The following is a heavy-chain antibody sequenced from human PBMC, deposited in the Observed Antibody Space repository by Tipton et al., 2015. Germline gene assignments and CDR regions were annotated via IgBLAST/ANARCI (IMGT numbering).Heavy chain of an antibody. CDR3: ARVRYDSSGYQNWYFDL. V-gene: IGHV4-4*02. Sequence: TLSLTCVVSGGSINSDYWWNWVRQPPGRGLEWIGEIYNDGNTYYNPSLKSRVTISVDTSKNQFSLNLSSVTAADTAVYYCARVRYDSSGYQNWYFDLWGRGTLVTVSS. CDR2: IYNDGNT. CDR1: GGSINSDYW. D-gene: IGHD3-22*01. J-gene: IGHJ2*01.